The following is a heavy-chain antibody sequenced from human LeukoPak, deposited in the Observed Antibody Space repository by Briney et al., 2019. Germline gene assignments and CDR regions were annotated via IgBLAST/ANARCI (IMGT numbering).Heavy chain of an antibody. CDR3: ARSLRTTVTTQYCGGDCYAFDI. V-gene: IGHV1-2*02. CDR2: INPNSGGT. Sequence: PGASVKVSCKASGYTFTGYYMHWVRQAPGQGLEWMGWINPNSGGTNYAQKFQGRATMTRDTSISTAYMELSRLRSDDTAVYYCARSLRTTVTTQYCGGDCYAFDIWGQGTMVTVSS. CDR1: GYTFTGYY. D-gene: IGHD2-21*02. J-gene: IGHJ3*02.